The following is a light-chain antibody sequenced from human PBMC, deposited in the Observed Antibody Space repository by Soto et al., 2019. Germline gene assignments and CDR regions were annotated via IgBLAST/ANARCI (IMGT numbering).Light chain of an antibody. J-gene: IGLJ1*01. CDR2: DVS. Sequence: QSVLXQPASVSGSPGQSITISCTGTSSDVGGYNYVSWYQQHPGKAPKLMIYDVSNRPSGVSNRFSGSKSGNTASLTISGLQAEDEADYYSSSYTSSSTNYVFGTGTKVTVL. V-gene: IGLV2-14*01. CDR1: SSDVGGYNY. CDR3: SSYTSSSTNYV.